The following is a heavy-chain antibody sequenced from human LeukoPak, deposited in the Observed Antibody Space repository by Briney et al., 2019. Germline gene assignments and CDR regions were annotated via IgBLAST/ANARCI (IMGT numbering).Heavy chain of an antibody. D-gene: IGHD2-2*02. CDR2: ISYDGSNK. CDR1: GFTFSSYA. Sequence: GGSLRLSCAASGFTFSSYAMHWVRQAPGKGLEWVAVISYDGSNKYYADSAKGRFTISRDNSKNTLYLQMNSLRAEDTAVYYCARDCCYTAVYYYYYYMDVWGKGTTVTVSS. V-gene: IGHV3-30*01. CDR3: ARDCCYTAVYYYYYYMDV. J-gene: IGHJ6*03.